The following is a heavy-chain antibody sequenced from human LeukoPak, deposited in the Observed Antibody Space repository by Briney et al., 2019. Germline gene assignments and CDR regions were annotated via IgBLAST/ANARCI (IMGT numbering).Heavy chain of an antibody. D-gene: IGHD6-19*01. Sequence: GGTLRLSCAASGFIFSSHGMNWVRQAPGKGLEWVAFIRYDESNKYYADSVKGRFTISRDNSKNTLYLQMNSLRTEDTAVYYCSGIAVAGIYWGQGTLVTVSS. CDR2: IRYDESNK. CDR1: GFIFSSHG. V-gene: IGHV3-30*02. J-gene: IGHJ4*02. CDR3: SGIAVAGIY.